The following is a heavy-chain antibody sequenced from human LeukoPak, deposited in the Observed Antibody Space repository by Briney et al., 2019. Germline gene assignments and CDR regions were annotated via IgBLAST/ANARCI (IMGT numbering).Heavy chain of an antibody. J-gene: IGHJ4*02. CDR2: ISSSSSYI. Sequence: GGSLRLSCAACGFTFSSYSMNWVRQAPGKGLEWVSSISSSSSYIYYADSVKGRFTISRDNAKNSLYLQMNSLRAEDTAVYYCAKMLESYDFDYWGQGTLVTVSS. V-gene: IGHV3-21*04. CDR3: AKMLESYDFDY. D-gene: IGHD1-26*01. CDR1: GFTFSSYS.